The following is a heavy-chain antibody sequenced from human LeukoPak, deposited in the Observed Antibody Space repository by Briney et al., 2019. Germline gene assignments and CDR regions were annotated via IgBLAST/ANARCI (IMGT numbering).Heavy chain of an antibody. V-gene: IGHV3-30-3*01. D-gene: IGHD6-6*01. CDR2: ISYDGSNK. J-gene: IGHJ3*02. CDR3: ARDRQGSSIAARRGAFDI. Sequence: GGSLRLSCAASGVTFSSYAMHWVRQAPGKGLEWGAVISYDGSNKYYADSVKGRFTISRDNSKNTLYLQMNSLRAEDTAVYYCARDRQGSSIAARRGAFDIWGQGTMVTVSP. CDR1: GVTFSSYA.